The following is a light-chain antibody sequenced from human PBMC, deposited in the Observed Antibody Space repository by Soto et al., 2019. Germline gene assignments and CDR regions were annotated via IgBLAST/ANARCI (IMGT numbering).Light chain of an antibody. CDR3: CSYAGSTTYV. J-gene: IGLJ1*01. CDR1: SRDVGSYDL. Sequence: QSALTQPASVSGSPGQSITISCTGTSRDVGSYDLVSWYQHHPGKAPKLMIYEGTKRPSGVSNRFSGSKSGNTASLAISGLQAEDEADYYGCSYAGSTTYVFGTGTKVTVL. V-gene: IGLV2-23*01. CDR2: EGT.